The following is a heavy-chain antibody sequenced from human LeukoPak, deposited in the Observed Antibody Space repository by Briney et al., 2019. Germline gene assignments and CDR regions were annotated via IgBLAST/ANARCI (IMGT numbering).Heavy chain of an antibody. V-gene: IGHV4-61*02. D-gene: IGHD2-2*01. CDR2: IYSSRST. CDR3: ARVSYQEGVDY. J-gene: IGHJ4*02. Sequence: SETLSLTCTVSGRSINGGYYYWTWVPQPAGKGLEWIRRIYSSRSTNYNPSLQSRVTISVDTSKNQFSLQLSFVTAADTALYYSARVSYQEGVDYGGQGNVVTVTS. CDR1: GRSINGGYYY.